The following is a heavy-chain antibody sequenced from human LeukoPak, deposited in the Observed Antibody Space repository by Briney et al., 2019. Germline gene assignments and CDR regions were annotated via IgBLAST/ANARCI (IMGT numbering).Heavy chain of an antibody. CDR3: AEARWRDGSSSFDN. CDR2: TSTYNGNS. J-gene: IGHJ4*02. CDR1: GYTFTSYS. D-gene: IGHD6-6*01. V-gene: IGHV1-18*01. Sequence: ASVKVSCKASGYTFTSYSINWVRQAPGQGLEWMGWTSTYNGNSNYAQKLQGRVTMTTDTSTSTAYMELRSLRSDDTAMYYCAEARWRDGSSSFDNWGQGTLVTVSS.